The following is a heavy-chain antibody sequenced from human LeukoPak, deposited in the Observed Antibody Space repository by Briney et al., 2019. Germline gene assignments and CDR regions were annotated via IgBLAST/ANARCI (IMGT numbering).Heavy chain of an antibody. CDR2: INHSGST. CDR3: ARSYSGSYSAWFDP. V-gene: IGHV4-34*01. D-gene: IGHD1-26*01. CDR1: GGSFSAYH. J-gene: IGHJ5*02. Sequence: SETLSLTCAVYGGSFSAYHWSWIRQPPGKGLEWIGEINHSGSTNYNPSLKSRVTISVDTSKNQFSLKLSSVTAADTAVYYCARSYSGSYSAWFDPWGQGTLVTVSS.